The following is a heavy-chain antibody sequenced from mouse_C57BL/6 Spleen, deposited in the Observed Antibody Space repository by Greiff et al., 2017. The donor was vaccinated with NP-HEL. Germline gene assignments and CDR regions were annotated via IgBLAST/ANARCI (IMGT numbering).Heavy chain of an antibody. D-gene: IGHD2-1*01. Sequence: VQLQQSGPELVKPGASVKLSCKASGYTFTSYDINWVKQRPGQGLEWIGWLYPRDGSTKYNEKFKGKATLTVDTSSSTAYMELHSLTSEDSAVYFCASPIYYGNGFGYWGQGTLVTVSA. J-gene: IGHJ3*01. CDR3: ASPIYYGNGFGY. V-gene: IGHV1-85*01. CDR2: LYPRDGST. CDR1: GYTFTSYD.